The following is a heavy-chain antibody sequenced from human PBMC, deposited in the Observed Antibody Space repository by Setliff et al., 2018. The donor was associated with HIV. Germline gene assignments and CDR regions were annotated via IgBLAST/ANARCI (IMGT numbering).Heavy chain of an antibody. J-gene: IGHJ5*02. Sequence: SETLSLTCAVYGGSFSDYYWTWIRQPPGKGLEWIGEIRSSGGTNYNPSLKSRVSISVDMSKNQFSLRLTSVTAADTAMYYCARHDFWSGYHNWFDPWGQGTLVTVSS. CDR2: IRSSGGT. CDR1: GGSFSDYY. CDR3: ARHDFWSGYHNWFDP. V-gene: IGHV4-34*01. D-gene: IGHD3-3*01.